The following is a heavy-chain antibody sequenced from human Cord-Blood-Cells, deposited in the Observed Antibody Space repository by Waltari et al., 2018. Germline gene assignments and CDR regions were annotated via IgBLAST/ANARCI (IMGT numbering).Heavy chain of an antibody. V-gene: IGHV3-15*01. Sequence: EVQLVESGGGWVKPGGSLRRSCADPGFTFSNSWMSWVRPAPGKGPEWVGRIKSKTDGGTTDYAAPVKGRFTISRDDSKNTLYLQMNSLKTEDTAVYYCTTSDIVVVVAATGAGAFDIWGQGTMVTVSS. CDR2: IKSKTDGGTT. D-gene: IGHD2-15*01. CDR1: GFTFSNSW. CDR3: TTSDIVVVVAATGAGAFDI. J-gene: IGHJ3*02.